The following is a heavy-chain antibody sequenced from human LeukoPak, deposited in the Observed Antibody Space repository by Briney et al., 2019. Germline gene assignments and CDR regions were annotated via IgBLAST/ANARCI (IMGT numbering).Heavy chain of an antibody. D-gene: IGHD5-18*01. Sequence: SQTLSLTCAVSAGSINSGDYYWSWIRQPAGEGLEWIGRIYSPGTNYNYNPSLKSRVTISIDTSKNQFSLKLSSVTAADTAVYYCARRQLQVRLHPWGQGTLVTVSS. CDR1: AGSINSGDYY. CDR2: IYSPGTN. V-gene: IGHV4-61*02. J-gene: IGHJ5*02. CDR3: ARRQLQVRLHP.